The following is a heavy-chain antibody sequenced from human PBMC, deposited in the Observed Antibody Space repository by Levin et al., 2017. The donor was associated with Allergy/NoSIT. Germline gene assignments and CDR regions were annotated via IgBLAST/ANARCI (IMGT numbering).Heavy chain of an antibody. D-gene: IGHD2-2*01. V-gene: IGHV3-11*03. CDR2: ISSSSSYT. Sequence: LSLTCAASGFTFSDYYMSWIRQAPGKGLEWVSYISSSSSYTNYADSVKGRFTISRDNAKNSLYLQMNSLRAEDTAVYYCARNVLELRDCSSTSCYPYYYYYYMDVWGKGTTVTVSS. CDR1: GFTFSDYY. J-gene: IGHJ6*03. CDR3: ARNVLELRDCSSTSCYPYYYYYYMDV.